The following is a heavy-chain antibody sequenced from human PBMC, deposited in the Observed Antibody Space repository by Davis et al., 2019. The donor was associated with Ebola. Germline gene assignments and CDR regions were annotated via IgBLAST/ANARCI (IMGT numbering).Heavy chain of an antibody. Sequence: ASVKVSCKASGYTFTSHTITWVRQAPGQGLEWVGWISAYNGNTDYAQKFQGRVTMTRDRSINTAYMELNNLASDDTATYFCASGDTHEFWGRGTLITVSS. D-gene: IGHD2-15*01. V-gene: IGHV1-18*01. CDR3: ASGDTHEF. J-gene: IGHJ4*02. CDR2: ISAYNGNT. CDR1: GYTFTSHT.